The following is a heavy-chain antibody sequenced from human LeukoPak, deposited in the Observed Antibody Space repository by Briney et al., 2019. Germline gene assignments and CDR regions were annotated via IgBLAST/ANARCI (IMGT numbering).Heavy chain of an antibody. CDR1: GFTFSSYS. Sequence: GGSLRLSCAASGFTFSSYSMNWVRQAPGKGLEWVSSISSSSSYIYYADSVKGRFTISRDNSKNTLYLQMNSLRAEDTAVYYCAKRGYGDHGRVYWGQGTLVTVSS. CDR3: AKRGYGDHGRVY. D-gene: IGHD4-17*01. V-gene: IGHV3-21*04. CDR2: ISSSSSYI. J-gene: IGHJ4*02.